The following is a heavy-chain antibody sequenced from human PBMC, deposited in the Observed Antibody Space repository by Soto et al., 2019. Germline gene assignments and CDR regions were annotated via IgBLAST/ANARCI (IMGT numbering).Heavy chain of an antibody. CDR3: ARLVGLRYAFDI. CDR1: GGSISSGGYY. V-gene: IGHV4-31*03. J-gene: IGHJ3*02. D-gene: IGHD4-17*01. Sequence: PSETLSLTCTVSGGSISSGGYYWSWIRQHPGKGLEWIGYIYYSGSTYYNPSLKIRVTISVDTSKNQFSLKLSSVTAADTAVYYCARLVGLRYAFDIWGQGTMVTVSS. CDR2: IYYSGST.